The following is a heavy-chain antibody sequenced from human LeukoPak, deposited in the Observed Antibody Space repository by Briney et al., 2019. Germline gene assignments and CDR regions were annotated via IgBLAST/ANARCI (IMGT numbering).Heavy chain of an antibody. J-gene: IGHJ6*03. CDR1: GESFSGYY. V-gene: IGHV4-34*01. CDR3: ARGRQEISMILVVMTGVSYYLDV. Sequence: KPSETLSLTCAVCGESFSGYYWTWLRQSPGKGLEWIGEIYPRVSTYYNPSLKSRLTISRDTSKNQFSLRLSSVTAAYTAVYYCARGRQEISMILVVMTGVSYYLDVWGKGTTVRVS. D-gene: IGHD3-22*01. CDR2: IYPRVST.